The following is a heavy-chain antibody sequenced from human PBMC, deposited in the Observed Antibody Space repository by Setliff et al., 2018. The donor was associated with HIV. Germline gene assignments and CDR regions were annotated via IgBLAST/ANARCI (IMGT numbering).Heavy chain of an antibody. CDR1: GGSLSGYH. D-gene: IGHD5-18*01. CDR2: FYKSGST. J-gene: IGHJ4*02. V-gene: IGHV4-59*08. Sequence: TSETLSLTCSVSGGSLSGYHWSCIRQPPGKGLEWIGYFYKSGSTNSGPSFKSRVSMSGNTSKNQLSLKVPSVTAADTAVYYCARLSDTAMASFDSWGQGTLVTVSS. CDR3: ARLSDTAMASFDS.